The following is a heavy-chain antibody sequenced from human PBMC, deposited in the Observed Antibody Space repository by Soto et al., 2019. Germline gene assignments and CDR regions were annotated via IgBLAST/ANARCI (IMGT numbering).Heavy chain of an antibody. CDR2: INPSGGST. CDR3: ARNDKSGLDY. CDR1: GYTFINYY. Sequence: QVQLVQSGAEVKKPGASVKVSCKASGYTFINYYIHWVRQAPGQGLEWMGMINPSGGSTSYAQKFKGRVTMTSDTSTRTVYMELSSLRSEDTAVYYCARNDKSGLDYWGQGTLVTVSS. V-gene: IGHV1-46*01. J-gene: IGHJ4*02. D-gene: IGHD1-1*01.